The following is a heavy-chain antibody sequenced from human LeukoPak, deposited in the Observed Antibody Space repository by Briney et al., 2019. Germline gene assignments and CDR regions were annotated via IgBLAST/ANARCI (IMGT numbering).Heavy chain of an antibody. CDR2: IIPIFGTT. J-gene: IGHJ5*02. CDR3: ARESTTVTTHNWFDP. D-gene: IGHD4-17*01. Sequence: ASVTVSCKASGGTFSSYAISWVRQAPGQGLEWMGGIIPIFGTTNYAQKFQGRVSITADESTSTAYMELSSLRSEDTAIYYCARESTTVTTHNWFDPWGQGTLVTVSS. V-gene: IGHV1-69*13. CDR1: GGTFSSYA.